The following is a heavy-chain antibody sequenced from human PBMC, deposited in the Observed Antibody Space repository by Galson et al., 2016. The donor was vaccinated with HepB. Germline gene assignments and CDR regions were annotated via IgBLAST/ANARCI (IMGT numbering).Heavy chain of an antibody. J-gene: IGHJ3*02. V-gene: IGHV3-30*03. D-gene: IGHD3/OR15-3a*01. Sequence: SLRLSCAASGFSFSNFAMYWVRQAPGKGLEWVAAIGYEGRSKYYIDSVKGRFTISRDISKNTFSLQMNSLRVEDTALYYCATATDYAFDIWGQGTMVNVAS. CDR1: GFSFSNFA. CDR2: IGYEGRSK. CDR3: ATATDYAFDI.